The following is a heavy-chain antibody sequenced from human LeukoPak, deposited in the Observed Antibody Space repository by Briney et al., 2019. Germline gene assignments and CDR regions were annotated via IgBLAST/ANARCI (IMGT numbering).Heavy chain of an antibody. V-gene: IGHV4-31*03. CDR3: ARTTVTIIGWNDHYYGMDV. CDR1: GGSISSGGYY. J-gene: IGHJ6*02. Sequence: SETLSLTCTVSGGSISSGGYYWSWIRQHRGKGLEWIGYIYYSGSTYYNPSLKSRVTISVDTSKNQFSLKLSSVTAADTAVYYCARTTVTIIGWNDHYYGMDVWGQGTTVTVSS. CDR2: IYYSGST. D-gene: IGHD4-4*01.